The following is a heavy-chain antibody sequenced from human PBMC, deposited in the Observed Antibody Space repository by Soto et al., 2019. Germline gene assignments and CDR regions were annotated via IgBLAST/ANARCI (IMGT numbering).Heavy chain of an antibody. Sequence: EVQLVESGGGLVQPGGSLRLSCAASGFSFRGYEMNWVRQAPGKGLEWISYISKSGGTIHYADSVKGRFTISRDNAKKSLYPQINSLGAEDTAFYFLARDDHDGCWNWGQGTLVTVSS. CDR1: GFSFRGYE. CDR3: ARDDHDGCWN. J-gene: IGHJ4*02. D-gene: IGHD1-1*01. CDR2: ISKSGGTI. V-gene: IGHV3-48*03.